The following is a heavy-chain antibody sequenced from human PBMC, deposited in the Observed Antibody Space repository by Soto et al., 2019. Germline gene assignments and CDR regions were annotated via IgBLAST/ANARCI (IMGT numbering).Heavy chain of an antibody. V-gene: IGHV3-30*09. Sequence: QVQLVESGGGVVQPGRSLRLSCTASGFTFSTYAMQWVRQAPGKGLEWVAVVSSEGGTQFYADSVKGRFAISRDNSKNSPYLQMSSLTTEDEALYYCARENYYSDHVIGRLDLWGRGTLVSVSS. J-gene: IGHJ2*01. CDR1: GFTFSTYA. CDR2: VSSEGGTQ. D-gene: IGHD3-22*01. CDR3: ARENYYSDHVIGRLDL.